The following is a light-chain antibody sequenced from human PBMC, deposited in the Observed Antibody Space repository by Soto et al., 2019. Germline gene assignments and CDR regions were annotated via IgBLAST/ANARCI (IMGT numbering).Light chain of an antibody. J-gene: IGKJ4*01. Sequence: EIVLTQSPATLSVSPGERATLSCRASQSVRSHFAWYRQSPGQAPRLLIYDASSRATGVPARFSGSGSGTEFALTISSLQSEDFAVYYCQQHGTSITFGGGTKLESK. CDR3: QQHGTSIT. V-gene: IGKV3-15*01. CDR2: DAS. CDR1: QSVRSH.